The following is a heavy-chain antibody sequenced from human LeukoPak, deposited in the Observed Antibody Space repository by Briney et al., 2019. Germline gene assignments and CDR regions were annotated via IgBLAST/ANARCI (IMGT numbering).Heavy chain of an antibody. CDR2: ISSSGSTI. Sequence: GGSLRLSCAASGFTFSSYEMNRVRQAPGKGLEWVSYISSSGSTIYYADSVKGRFTISRDNAKNSLYLQMNSLRAEDTAVYYCARDIGYDSSGYHPFDYWGQGTLVTVSS. D-gene: IGHD3-22*01. CDR1: GFTFSSYE. V-gene: IGHV3-48*03. J-gene: IGHJ4*02. CDR3: ARDIGYDSSGYHPFDY.